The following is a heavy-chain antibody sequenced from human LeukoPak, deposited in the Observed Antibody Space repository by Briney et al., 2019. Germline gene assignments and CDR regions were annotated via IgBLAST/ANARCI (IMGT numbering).Heavy chain of an antibody. CDR3: AKVGGWYEQYYYYYMDV. D-gene: IGHD6-19*01. V-gene: IGHV3-33*06. Sequence: PGRSLRLSCAASGFTFSSYGMHWVRQAPGKGLEWVAVIWYDGSNKYYADSVKGRFTISRDNSKNTLYLQMNSLRAEDTAVYYCAKVGGWYEQYYYYYMDVWGKGNTVTVSS. J-gene: IGHJ6*03. CDR2: IWYDGSNK. CDR1: GFTFSSYG.